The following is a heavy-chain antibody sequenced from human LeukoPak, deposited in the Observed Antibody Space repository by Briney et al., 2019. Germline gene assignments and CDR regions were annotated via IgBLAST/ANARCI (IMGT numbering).Heavy chain of an antibody. V-gene: IGHV3-43*01. CDR1: GFSFDEYT. CDR3: AKESWFDP. Sequence: GGSLRLSCAASGFSFDEYTLHWVRQAPGKGLEWVSLISWDGGSRDYADSVKGRFTISRDNSKNTLYLQMNSLRAEDTAVYYCAKESWFDPWGQGTLVTVSS. J-gene: IGHJ5*02. CDR2: ISWDGGSR.